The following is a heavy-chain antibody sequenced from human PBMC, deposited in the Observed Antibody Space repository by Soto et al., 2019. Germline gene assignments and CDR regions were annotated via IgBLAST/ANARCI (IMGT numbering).Heavy chain of an antibody. V-gene: IGHV3-64*01. CDR2: ISSNGGST. Sequence: GGSLRLSCAASGFTFSSYAMHWVRQAPGKGLEYVSAISSNGGSTYYANSVKGRFTISRDNSKNTLYLQMGSLRAEDMAVYYCARAGYCSSTSCSYAFDIWGQGTMVT. CDR3: ARAGYCSSTSCSYAFDI. D-gene: IGHD2-2*01. J-gene: IGHJ3*02. CDR1: GFTFSSYA.